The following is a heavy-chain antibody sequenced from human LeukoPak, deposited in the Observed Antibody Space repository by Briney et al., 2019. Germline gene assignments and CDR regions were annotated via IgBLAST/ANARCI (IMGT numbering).Heavy chain of an antibody. D-gene: IGHD6-13*01. CDR2: ISSSSSTI. CDR3: AKEVSSSWYPFDY. CDR1: GFTFSSYS. J-gene: IGHJ4*02. V-gene: IGHV3-48*01. Sequence: GGSLRLSCAASGFTFSSYSMNWVRQAPGKGLEWVSYISSSSSTIYYADSVKGRFTISRDNAKNSLYLQMNSLRAEDTAVYYCAKEVSSSWYPFDYWGQGTLVTVSS.